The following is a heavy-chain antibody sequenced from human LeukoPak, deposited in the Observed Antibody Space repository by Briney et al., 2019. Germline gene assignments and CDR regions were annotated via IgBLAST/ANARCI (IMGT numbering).Heavy chain of an antibody. CDR1: GGSFSGYY. V-gene: IGHV4-34*01. CDR3: ARGQEYGSSWHTINCFDP. Sequence: PSETLSLTCAVYGGSFSGYYWSWIRKPPGKGLEWIGEINHSGSTNYNPSLKSRLTISVDTSKNQFSLKLSSVTAADTAVYYCARGQEYGSSWHTINCFDPWGQGTLVTVSS. CDR2: INHSGST. J-gene: IGHJ5*02. D-gene: IGHD6-13*01.